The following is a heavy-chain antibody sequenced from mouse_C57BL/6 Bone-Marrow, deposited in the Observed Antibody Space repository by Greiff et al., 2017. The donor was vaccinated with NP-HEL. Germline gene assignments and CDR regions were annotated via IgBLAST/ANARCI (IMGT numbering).Heavy chain of an antibody. D-gene: IGHD3-2*02. V-gene: IGHV5-16*01. CDR2: INYVGSST. Sequence: DVQLVESEGGLVQPGSSMKLSCTASGFTFSDYYMAWVRQVPDKGLEWVANINYVGSSTYYLDSLKSRFIISRDNAKNILYLQMRSLKSEDTATYYCAIQLRLRNYWGQGTTLTVSS. J-gene: IGHJ2*01. CDR3: AIQLRLRNY. CDR1: GFTFSDYY.